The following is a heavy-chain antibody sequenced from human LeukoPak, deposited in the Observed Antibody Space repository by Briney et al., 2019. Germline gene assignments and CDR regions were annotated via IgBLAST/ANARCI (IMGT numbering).Heavy chain of an antibody. V-gene: IGHV4-34*01. J-gene: IGHJ5*02. D-gene: IGHD2-2*01. CDR1: GGSFSGYY. Sequence: SETLSLTFAVYGGSFSGYYWSWIRQPPGKGLEWIGEINHSGRTNYNPSLKSRVTISVDTSKNQFSLKLSSVTAADTAVYYCARPLGYCSSTSCPQSWFDPWGQGTLVTVSS. CDR2: INHSGRT. CDR3: ARPLGYCSSTSCPQSWFDP.